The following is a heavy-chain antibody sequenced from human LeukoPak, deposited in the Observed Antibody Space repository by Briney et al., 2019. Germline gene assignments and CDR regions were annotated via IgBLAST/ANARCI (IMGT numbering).Heavy chain of an antibody. Sequence: AGGSLRLSCAASGFTFSSYEMNWVRQAPGKGLEWVSYISSSGSTIYYADSVKGRFTISRENAKNSLYLQMNSLRAEDTAVYYCARVAVASFDAFDIWGQGTMVTVSS. CDR2: ISSSGSTI. CDR3: ARVAVASFDAFDI. J-gene: IGHJ3*02. V-gene: IGHV3-48*03. D-gene: IGHD6-19*01. CDR1: GFTFSSYE.